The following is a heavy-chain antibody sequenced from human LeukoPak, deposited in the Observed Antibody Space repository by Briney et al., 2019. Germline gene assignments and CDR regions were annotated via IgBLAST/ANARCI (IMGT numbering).Heavy chain of an antibody. CDR2: IYTSGST. J-gene: IGHJ4*02. CDR1: GGSISSGSYY. V-gene: IGHV4-61*02. Sequence: SQTLSLTCTVSGGSISSGSYYWSWIRQPAGKGLEWIGRIYTSGSTNYNPSLKSRVTISVDTSKNQFSLKLSSVTAADTAVYYCARGFLVVAGSGSYYFDYWGQGTLVTVSS. D-gene: IGHD3-10*01. CDR3: ARGFLVVAGSGSYYFDY.